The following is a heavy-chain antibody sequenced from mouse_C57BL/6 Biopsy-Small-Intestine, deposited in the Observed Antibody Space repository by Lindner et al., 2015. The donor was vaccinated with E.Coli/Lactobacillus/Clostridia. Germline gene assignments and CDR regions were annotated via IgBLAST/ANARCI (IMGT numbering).Heavy chain of an antibody. Sequence: QLQESGPELVKPGASVKISCKASGYSFTGYYMNWVKQSPEKSLEWIGEINPSTGGTTYNQKFKAKATLTVDKSSSTAYMQLKSLTSEDSAVYYCAISYYGGFAYWGQGTLVTVSA. D-gene: IGHD1-1*01. V-gene: IGHV1-42*01. CDR3: AISYYGGFAY. J-gene: IGHJ3*01. CDR1: GYSFTGYY. CDR2: INPSTGGT.